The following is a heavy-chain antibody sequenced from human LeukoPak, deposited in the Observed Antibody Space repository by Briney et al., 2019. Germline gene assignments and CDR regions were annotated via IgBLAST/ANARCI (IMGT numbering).Heavy chain of an antibody. D-gene: IGHD2-8*02. CDR3: VRGTDCSATTCYPLSAFDY. V-gene: IGHV3-21*04. Sequence: GESLRLSCVASGFIFSDFGMNWVRQVPGKGLEWVAFIGSRGTSTFYADSVKGRFTISRDTAKKSLDLQMTSLRADDTAAYYCVRGTDCSATTCYPLSAFDYWGQGTLVTVSS. CDR2: IGSRGTST. J-gene: IGHJ4*02. CDR1: GFIFSDFG.